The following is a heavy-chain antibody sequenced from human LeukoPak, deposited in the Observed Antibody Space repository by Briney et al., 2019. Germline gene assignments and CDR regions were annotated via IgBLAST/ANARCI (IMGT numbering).Heavy chain of an antibody. V-gene: IGHV4-61*05. D-gene: IGHD2-15*01. Sequence: SQTLSLTCTVSGGSISSSSYHWGWIRQPPAKGLEWIGYIYYSGSTNNNPSLKSRVTISVDTSKNQFSLTLSSVTAADTAVYYCARFVVVVADATNNWFDPWGQGTLVTVSS. CDR3: ARFVVVVADATNNWFDP. CDR1: GGSISSSSYH. CDR2: IYYSGST. J-gene: IGHJ5*02.